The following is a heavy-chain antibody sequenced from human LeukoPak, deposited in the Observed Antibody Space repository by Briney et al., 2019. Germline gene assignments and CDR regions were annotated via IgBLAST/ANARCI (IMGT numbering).Heavy chain of an antibody. V-gene: IGHV4-34*01. CDR2: INHSGST. CDR3: ARGHIVVVVAATNLGHYFDY. J-gene: IGHJ4*02. Sequence: PECLSLTCAVCGGSFRSYYLSWIRQTPGKGLEWIGEINHSGSTNYNPSLKSRVTISVDTSKNQFSLKLSSVTAADTAVYYCARGHIVVVVAATNLGHYFDYWGQGTLVTVSS. D-gene: IGHD2-15*01. CDR1: GGSFRSYY.